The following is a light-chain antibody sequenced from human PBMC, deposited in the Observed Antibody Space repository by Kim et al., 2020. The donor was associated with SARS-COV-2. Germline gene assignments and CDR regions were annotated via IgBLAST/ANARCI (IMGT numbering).Light chain of an antibody. Sequence: SPGERATLSCGASQGVTANLASYQHRPGQTPRLLIYGASTRAPGIPARCSGGGSGTEFTLTIFGLRSEDFAVCYCQQNNSWPPLTFVQGRR. CDR3: QQNNSWPPLT. V-gene: IGKV3-15*01. CDR1: QGVTAN. J-gene: IGKJ5*01. CDR2: GAS.